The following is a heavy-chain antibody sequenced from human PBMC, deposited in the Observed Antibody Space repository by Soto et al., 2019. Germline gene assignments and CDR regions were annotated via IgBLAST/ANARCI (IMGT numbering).Heavy chain of an antibody. CDR1: GGSISSYY. Sequence: SETLSLTCTVSGGSISSYYWGWIRQHPGKGLGWIGYIYYSGSTYYNPSLKSRVTISVDTSKNQFSLKLSSVTAADTAVYYCASLLPVYSSDNWFDPWGQGTLVTGLL. D-gene: IGHD1-26*01. CDR2: IYYSGST. V-gene: IGHV4-59*06. J-gene: IGHJ5*02. CDR3: ASLLPVYSSDNWFDP.